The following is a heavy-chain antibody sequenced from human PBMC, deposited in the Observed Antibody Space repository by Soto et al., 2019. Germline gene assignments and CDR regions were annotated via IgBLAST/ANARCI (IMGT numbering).Heavy chain of an antibody. J-gene: IGHJ6*02. Sequence: SETLSLTCTVSGGSISSYYWSWIRQPLGKGLEWIGYIYYSGSTNYNPSLKSRVTISVDTSKNQFSLKLSSVTAADTAVYYCARGITIFGVVTDGMDVWGQGTTVTVSS. V-gene: IGHV4-59*01. CDR1: GGSISSYY. CDR3: ARGITIFGVVTDGMDV. CDR2: IYYSGST. D-gene: IGHD3-3*01.